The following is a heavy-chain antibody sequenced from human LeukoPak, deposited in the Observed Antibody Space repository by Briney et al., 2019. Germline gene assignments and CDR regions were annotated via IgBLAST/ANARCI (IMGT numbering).Heavy chain of an antibody. CDR2: IYYSGST. CDR1: GGSISSSSYY. D-gene: IGHD1-14*01. CDR3: AGNQGVSDAFDI. J-gene: IGHJ3*02. Sequence: SETLSLTCTASGGSISSSSYYWGWIRQPPGKGLEWIGSIYYSGSTYYNPSLKSRVTISVDTSKNQFSLKLSSVTAADTAVYYCAGNQGVSDAFDIWGQGTMVTVSS. V-gene: IGHV4-39*07.